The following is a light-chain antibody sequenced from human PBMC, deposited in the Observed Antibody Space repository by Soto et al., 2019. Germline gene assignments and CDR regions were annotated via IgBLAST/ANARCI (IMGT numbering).Light chain of an antibody. CDR3: SSYAASNNFYFV. J-gene: IGLJ7*01. V-gene: IGLV2-8*01. CDR2: EVT. Sequence: QSVLTQPPSASGSPGHSVTISCTGTSSDVGGYNYVSWYQQYPGRAPKLMIYEVTKRPSGVPDRFSGSKSGNTASLTVSGLQAEDEADYYCSSYAASNNFYFVFGGGTQLTVL. CDR1: SSDVGGYNY.